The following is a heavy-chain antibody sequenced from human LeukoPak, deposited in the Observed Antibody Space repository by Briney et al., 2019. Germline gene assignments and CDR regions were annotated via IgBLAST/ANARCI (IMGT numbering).Heavy chain of an antibody. Sequence: PSETLSLTCAVYGGSFSGYYWSWIRQPPGKGLEWIGEINHSGSTNYNPSLKSRVTISVDTSKNQFSLKLSSVTAADTAVYYCARATWLPVGLYYYDSSGYYYYFDSWGQGTLVTVSS. CDR1: GGSFSGYY. CDR3: ARATWLPVGLYYYDSSGYYYYFDS. CDR2: INHSGST. V-gene: IGHV4-34*01. J-gene: IGHJ4*02. D-gene: IGHD3-22*01.